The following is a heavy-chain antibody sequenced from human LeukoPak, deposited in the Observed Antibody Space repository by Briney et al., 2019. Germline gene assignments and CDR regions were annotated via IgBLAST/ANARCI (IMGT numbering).Heavy chain of an antibody. Sequence: QSGGSLRLSCAASGFTFSSYGMHWVRQAPGKGLEWVAVISYDGSNKYYADSVKGRFTISRDNSKNTLYLQMNSLRAEDTAVYYCAKEIHLGGRYYYDSSGYYPDYWGQGTLVTVSS. CDR2: ISYDGSNK. CDR1: GFTFSSYG. D-gene: IGHD3-22*01. CDR3: AKEIHLGGRYYYDSSGYYPDY. J-gene: IGHJ4*02. V-gene: IGHV3-30*18.